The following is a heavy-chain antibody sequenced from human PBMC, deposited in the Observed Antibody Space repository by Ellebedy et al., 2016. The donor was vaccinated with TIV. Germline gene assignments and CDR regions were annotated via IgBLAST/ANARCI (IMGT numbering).Heavy chain of an antibody. CDR3: ARHYGDYGKDH. V-gene: IGHV3-30*04. D-gene: IGHD4-17*01. J-gene: IGHJ4*02. CDR2: ISYDGRSE. Sequence: GESLKISXAASGFTFSSSTMHWVRQAPGKGLEWVAGISYDGRSEHYADSVKGRFTISRDNSKNTLYLQMNSLRAEDTAVCYCARHYGDYGKDHWGQGTLVTVSS. CDR1: GFTFSSST.